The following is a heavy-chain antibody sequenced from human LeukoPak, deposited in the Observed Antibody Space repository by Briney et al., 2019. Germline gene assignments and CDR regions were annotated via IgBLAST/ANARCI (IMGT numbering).Heavy chain of an antibody. Sequence: SETLSLTCTVSGGSISSGGYYWSWIRQPPGKGLERIGYIYHSGSTYYNPSLKSRVTISVDRSKNQFSLKLSSVTAADTAVYYCARDGAYWFDPWGQGTLVTVSS. CDR1: GGSISSGGYY. V-gene: IGHV4-30-2*01. D-gene: IGHD4/OR15-4a*01. CDR2: IYHSGST. CDR3: ARDGAYWFDP. J-gene: IGHJ5*02.